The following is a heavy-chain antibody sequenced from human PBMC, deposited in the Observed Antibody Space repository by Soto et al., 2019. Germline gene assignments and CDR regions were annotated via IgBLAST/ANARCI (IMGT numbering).Heavy chain of an antibody. CDR3: ARDDDSSGYLTLFDY. J-gene: IGHJ4*02. CDR2: IKQDGSEK. Sequence: PGGSLRLSCAASGFTFSIYWMRWVRQAPGKGLEWVANIKQDGSEKYYVDSVKGRFTISRDNAKNSLYLQMNSLRAEDTAVYYCARDDDSSGYLTLFDYWGQGTLVTVSS. CDR1: GFTFSIYW. V-gene: IGHV3-7*01. D-gene: IGHD3-22*01.